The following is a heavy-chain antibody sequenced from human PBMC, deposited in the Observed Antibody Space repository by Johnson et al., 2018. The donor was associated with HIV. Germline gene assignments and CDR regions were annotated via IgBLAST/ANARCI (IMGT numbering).Heavy chain of an antibody. CDR3: ARESLEFWSRGAFDI. CDR2: IRYDGSNK. J-gene: IGHJ3*02. V-gene: IGHV3-30*02. D-gene: IGHD3-10*01. CDR1: GFTFSSYG. Sequence: QVQLVESGGGVVQPGGSLRLSCAASGFTFSSYGMHWVRQAPGKGLEWVAFIRYDGSNKYYADSVKGRFTISRDNSKNTLYLQMNSLRAEDTAVYYCARESLEFWSRGAFDIWGQGTMVTVSS.